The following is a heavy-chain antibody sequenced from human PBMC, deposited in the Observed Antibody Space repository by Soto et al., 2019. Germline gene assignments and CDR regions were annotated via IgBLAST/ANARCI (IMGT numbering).Heavy chain of an antibody. V-gene: IGHV3-30*03. J-gene: IGHJ6*02. D-gene: IGHD1-1*01. Sequence: SLRLSCAASGFTFSSYGMHWVRQAPGKGLEWVALISSDGGNKYYADSVKGRFTISRDNSKNTLYLQMNSLRAEDTAVYYCARDGGTPYYYYGMDVWGQGTTVTVSS. CDR3: ARDGGTPYYYYGMDV. CDR2: ISSDGGNK. CDR1: GFTFSSYG.